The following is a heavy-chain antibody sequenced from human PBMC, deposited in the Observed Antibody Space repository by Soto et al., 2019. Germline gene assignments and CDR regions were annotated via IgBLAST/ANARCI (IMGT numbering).Heavy chain of an antibody. D-gene: IGHD3-10*01. Sequence: SETLSLTCAVYGGSFTDYFWSWIRQPPGKGLEWIAEINHSGSTNYNPSLKSRVTISVDTSKNQFSLKLSSVTAADTAVYYCARITRRYYYGMDVWGQGTTVTVSS. J-gene: IGHJ6*02. CDR3: ARITRRYYYGMDV. CDR1: GGSFTDYF. V-gene: IGHV4-34*01. CDR2: INHSGST.